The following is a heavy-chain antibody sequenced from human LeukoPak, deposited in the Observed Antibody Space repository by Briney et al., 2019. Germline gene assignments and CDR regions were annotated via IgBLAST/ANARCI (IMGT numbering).Heavy chain of an antibody. CDR1: GGSFSGYY. Sequence: PSETLSLTCAVHGGSFSGYYWSWIRQPPGKGLEWIGEINHSGSTNYNPSLKSRVTISVDTSKNQFSLKLSSVTAADTAVYYCARHLVVALFDYWGQGTLVTVSS. CDR2: INHSGST. D-gene: IGHD3-22*01. J-gene: IGHJ4*02. CDR3: ARHLVVALFDY. V-gene: IGHV4-34*01.